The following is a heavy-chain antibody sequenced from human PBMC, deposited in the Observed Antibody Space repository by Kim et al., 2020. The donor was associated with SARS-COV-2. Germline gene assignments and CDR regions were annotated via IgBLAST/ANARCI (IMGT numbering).Heavy chain of an antibody. CDR3: TTVAGRESYAFDV. V-gene: IGHV3-15*01. CDR2: IKSKTDGGTT. J-gene: IGHJ3*01. CDR1: GFIFSNAW. Sequence: GGSLRLSCAASGFIFSNAWMSWVRQAPGKGLEWVGRIKSKTDGGTTDYAAHVKGRFSISRDDSRDTLYLQMNSLKTEDTAVYYCTTVAGRESYAFDVWGQGTMVTVSS.